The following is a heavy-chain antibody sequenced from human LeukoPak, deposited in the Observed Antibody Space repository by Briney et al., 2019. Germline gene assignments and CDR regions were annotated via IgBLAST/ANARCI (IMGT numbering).Heavy chain of an antibody. V-gene: IGHV4-31*03. J-gene: IGHJ1*01. CDR2: IYYSGST. CDR3: ARDAGENAEYFQH. CDR1: GGSISSGGYY. Sequence: SETLSLTCTVSGGSISSGGYYWSWIRQHPGKGLEWIGYIYYSGSTYYNPSLKSRVTISVDTSKNQFSLKLSSVTAAGTAVYYCARDAGENAEYFQHWGQGTLVTVSS.